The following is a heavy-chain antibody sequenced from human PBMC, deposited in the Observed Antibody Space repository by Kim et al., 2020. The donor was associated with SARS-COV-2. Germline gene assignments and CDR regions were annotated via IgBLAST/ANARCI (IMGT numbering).Heavy chain of an antibody. CDR3: ARDGSSSYYYYYYMDV. D-gene: IGHD6-6*01. V-gene: IGHV3-21*01. CDR1: GFTFSSYS. CDR2: ISSSSSYI. Sequence: GGSLRLSCAASGFTFSSYSMNWVRQAPGKGLEWVSSISSSSSYIYYADSVKGRFTISRDNAKNSLYLQMNSLRAEDTAVYYCARDGSSSYYYYYYMDVWGKGTTVTVSS. J-gene: IGHJ6*03.